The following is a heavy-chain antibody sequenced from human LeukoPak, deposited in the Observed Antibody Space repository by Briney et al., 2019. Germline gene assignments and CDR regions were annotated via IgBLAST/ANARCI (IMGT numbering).Heavy chain of an antibody. CDR1: GFTFSDYY. CDR3: ARSRSPFDWLLSYFDY. CDR2: ISSSGSTI. V-gene: IGHV3-11*01. Sequence: PGGSLRLSCAASGFTFSDYYMSWIRQAPGKGLEGVSYISSSGSTIYYADSVKGRLTISRDNAKNSLYLQMNSLRAEDTAVYYCARSRSPFDWLLSYFDYWGQGTLVTVSS. D-gene: IGHD3-9*01. J-gene: IGHJ4*02.